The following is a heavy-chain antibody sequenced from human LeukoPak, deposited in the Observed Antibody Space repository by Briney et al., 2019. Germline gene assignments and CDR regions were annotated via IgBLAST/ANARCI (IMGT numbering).Heavy chain of an antibody. CDR1: GFTFSSYA. D-gene: IGHD3-3*02. V-gene: IGHV3-23*01. CDR3: ARGISSSFDY. J-gene: IGHJ4*02. Sequence: GGSLRLSCAASGFTFSSYAMSWVRQAPGKGLEWVSAISGSGGSTYYADSVKGRFSISRDNSQNTLYLQMNNLRAEDTAVYYCARGISSSFDYWGQGTLVTVSS. CDR2: ISGSGGST.